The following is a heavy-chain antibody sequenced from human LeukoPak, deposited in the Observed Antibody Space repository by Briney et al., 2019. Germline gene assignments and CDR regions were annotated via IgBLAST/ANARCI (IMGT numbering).Heavy chain of an antibody. CDR2: TYYDSKWYS. Sequence: SQTLSLTCAISGDSVSSNNVGWNWIRQSPSRGLEWLGRTYYDSKWYSDYAVSVKSRITTNPDTSKNQFSLQLNSVTPEDTAVYYCARARLSDTPGFDYWGQGILVTVSP. CDR3: ARARLSDTPGFDY. V-gene: IGHV6-1*01. J-gene: IGHJ4*02. D-gene: IGHD2/OR15-2a*01. CDR1: GDSVSSNNVG.